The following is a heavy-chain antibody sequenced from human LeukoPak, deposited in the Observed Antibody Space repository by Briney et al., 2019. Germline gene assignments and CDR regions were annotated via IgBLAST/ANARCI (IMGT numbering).Heavy chain of an antibody. Sequence: PSETLSLTCTVSGGSISSSSYYWGWLRQPPGKGLEWIGSIYYSGSTYYNPSLKSRVTISVDTSKNQFSLKLSSVTAADTAVYYCASQRVLLWFGELFRDAFDIWGQGTMVTVSS. J-gene: IGHJ3*02. V-gene: IGHV4-39*01. CDR2: IYYSGST. CDR1: GGSISSSSYY. CDR3: ASQRVLLWFGELFRDAFDI. D-gene: IGHD3-10*01.